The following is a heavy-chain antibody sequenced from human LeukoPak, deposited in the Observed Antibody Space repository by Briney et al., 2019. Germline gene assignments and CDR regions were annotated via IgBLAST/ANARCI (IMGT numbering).Heavy chain of an antibody. Sequence: SETLSLTCTVSGGSISSGDYYWSWLRQPPGKGLEWIGYIYYSGSTYYNPSLKSRVTISVDTSKNQFSLKLSSVTAADTAVYYCARDTRGWFDPWGQGTLVTVSS. CDR2: IYYSGST. D-gene: IGHD3-10*01. J-gene: IGHJ5*02. CDR3: ARDTRGWFDP. CDR1: GGSISSGDYY. V-gene: IGHV4-30-4*01.